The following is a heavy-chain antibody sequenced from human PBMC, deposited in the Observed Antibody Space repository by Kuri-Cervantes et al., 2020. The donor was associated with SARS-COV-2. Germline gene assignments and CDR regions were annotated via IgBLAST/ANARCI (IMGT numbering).Heavy chain of an antibody. J-gene: IGHJ3*02. D-gene: IGHD1-14*01. CDR1: GYSFSTGYY. V-gene: IGHV4-38-2*01. Sequence: SETLSLTCAVSGYSFSTGYYRGWIRQPPGKGLEWIGSIYHSGSAYYNPSLKSRVAISVDTSKNQFSLKLSSVTAADTAVYYCARAPPKNRGAGAFDIWGQGTMVTVSS. CDR3: ARAPPKNRGAGAFDI. CDR2: IYHSGSA.